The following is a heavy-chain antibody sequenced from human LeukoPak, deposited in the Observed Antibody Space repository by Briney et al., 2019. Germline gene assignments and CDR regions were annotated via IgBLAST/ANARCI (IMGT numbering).Heavy chain of an antibody. CDR2: IVQDGSQK. CDR3: PRNEKWGRDY. CDR1: GLTFSSHW. Sequence: PGGSLRLSCAASGLTFSSHWMSCVRQSPGKGLEWVANIVQDGSQKYYVDSVKGRFTISRDNGKNSLYLQMNSLRAEDTAVYYCPRNEKWGRDYWGQGTLVTVSS. J-gene: IGHJ4*02. D-gene: IGHD1-26*01. V-gene: IGHV3-7*03.